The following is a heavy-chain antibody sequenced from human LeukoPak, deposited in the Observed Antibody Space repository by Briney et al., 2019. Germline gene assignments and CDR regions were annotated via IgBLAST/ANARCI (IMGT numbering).Heavy chain of an antibody. D-gene: IGHD2-2*01. CDR2: ISGSGGST. J-gene: IGHJ4*02. CDR1: GFTFSSYA. V-gene: IGHV3-23*01. Sequence: GGSLRLSCAASGFTFSSYAMSWVRQAPGKGLEWVSAISGSGGSTYCADSVKGRFTISRDNSKNTLYLQMNSLRAEDTAVYYCAKDGEKVVPAATWYYWGQGTLVTVSS. CDR3: AKDGEKVVPAATWYY.